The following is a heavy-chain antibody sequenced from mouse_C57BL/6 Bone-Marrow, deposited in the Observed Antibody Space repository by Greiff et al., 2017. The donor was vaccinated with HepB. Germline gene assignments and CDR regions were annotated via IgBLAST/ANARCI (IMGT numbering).Heavy chain of an antibody. J-gene: IGHJ1*03. V-gene: IGHV1-15*01. CDR3: TREKDSSGFLDFDV. Sequence: VQLQQSGAELVRPGASVTLSCKASGYTFTDYEMHWVKQTPVHGLEWIGAIDPETGGTAYNQKFKGKAILTADKSSSTAYMELRSLTSEDSAVYYCTREKDSSGFLDFDVWGTGTTVTVSS. D-gene: IGHD3-2*02. CDR2: IDPETGGT. CDR1: GYTFTDYE.